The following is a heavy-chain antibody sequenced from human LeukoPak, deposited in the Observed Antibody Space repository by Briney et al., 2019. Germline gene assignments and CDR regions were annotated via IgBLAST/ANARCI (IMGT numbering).Heavy chain of an antibody. J-gene: IGHJ4*02. CDR1: GFTFSNYE. V-gene: IGHV3-48*03. Sequence: GGSLRLSCAASGFTFSNYEMNWVRQAPGKGLEWVSYISSTGRTMYYADSVKGRFTISRDNAKNSLYLQMNCLRAEDTAVYYCARGFLGGSSSDFWGQGTLVPVSS. CDR2: ISSTGRTM. CDR3: ARGFLGGSSSDF. D-gene: IGHD6-13*01.